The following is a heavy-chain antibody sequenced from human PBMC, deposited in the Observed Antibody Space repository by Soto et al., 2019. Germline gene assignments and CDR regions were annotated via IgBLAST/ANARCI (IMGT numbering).Heavy chain of an antibody. CDR3: ARHSLYYDFWSGAPPGNYYYYGMDV. D-gene: IGHD3-3*01. V-gene: IGHV1-69*13. CDR2: IIPIFGTA. CDR1: GGTFSSYA. J-gene: IGHJ6*02. Sequence: ASVKVSCKASGGTFSSYAISWVRQAPGQGLEWMGGIIPIFGTANYAQKFQGRVTITADESTSTAYMELSSLRSEDTAVYYCARHSLYYDFWSGAPPGNYYYYGMDVWGQGTTVTVSS.